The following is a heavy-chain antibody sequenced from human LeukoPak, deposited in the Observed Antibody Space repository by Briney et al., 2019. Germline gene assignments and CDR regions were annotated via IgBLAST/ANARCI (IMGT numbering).Heavy chain of an antibody. CDR2: IYYSGST. CDR3: ARQGYSSSWYYFDY. V-gene: IGHV4-39*01. J-gene: IGHJ4*02. CDR1: GGSISSSSYY. Sequence: PSETLSLTCTVSGGSISSSSYYWAWIRQPPGRGLERIGGIYYSGSTDYNPSLKSRVTISVDTSNNQFSLKLSSVTAADTAVYYCARQGYSSSWYYFDYWGQGTLVTVSS. D-gene: IGHD6-13*01.